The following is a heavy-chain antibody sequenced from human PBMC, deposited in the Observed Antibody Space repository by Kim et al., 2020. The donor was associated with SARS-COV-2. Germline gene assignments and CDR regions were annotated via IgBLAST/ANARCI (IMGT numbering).Heavy chain of an antibody. CDR3: AKAFTFGVLIVRFPDY. CDR2: ISGTGDSA. D-gene: IGHD3-16*02. Sequence: GGSLRLSCAASGFTFSSYAMNWVRQAPGQGLEWVSGISGTGDSAYYADSVKGRFTISRDNSKNTLYLQMNGLRTEDTAIYYWAKAFTFGVLIVRFPDYWGQGSLVTVSS. CDR1: GFTFSSYA. V-gene: IGHV3-23*01. J-gene: IGHJ4*02.